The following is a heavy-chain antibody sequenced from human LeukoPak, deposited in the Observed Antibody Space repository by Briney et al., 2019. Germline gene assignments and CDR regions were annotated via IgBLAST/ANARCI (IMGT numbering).Heavy chain of an antibody. V-gene: IGHV1-18*01. Sequence: ASVKVSCEASGYTFTSYGIIWVRQAPGQGLEYMGWISAYNGNTHYARKFQGRVTMSTDTATSTAYMELRSLTSDDTAVYYCARVELRWSGQLLFGKKNWFDPWGQGTLVTVSS. J-gene: IGHJ5*02. CDR2: ISAYNGNT. CDR3: ARVELRWSGQLLFGKKNWFDP. D-gene: IGHD3-10*01. CDR1: GYTFTSYG.